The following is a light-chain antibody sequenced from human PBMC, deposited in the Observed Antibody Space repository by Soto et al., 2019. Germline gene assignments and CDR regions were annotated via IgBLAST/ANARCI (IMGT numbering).Light chain of an antibody. Sequence: QSVLTQPASVSGSPGQSITISCTGTSNDIGAYNYVSWYQQHPGKAPTLLIYDVTNRPSGISDRFSGSKSGRTASLTISGLQPEDEADYYCSSYTSIIAVVFGGGTKLTVL. J-gene: IGLJ2*01. CDR1: SNDIGAYNY. V-gene: IGLV2-14*03. CDR3: SSYTSIIAVV. CDR2: DVT.